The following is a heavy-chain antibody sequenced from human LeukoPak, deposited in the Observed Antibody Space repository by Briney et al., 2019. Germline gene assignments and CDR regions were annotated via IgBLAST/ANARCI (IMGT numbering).Heavy chain of an antibody. CDR2: IYYSGST. Sequence: SETLSLTCTVSGGSISSYYWGWIRQPPGKGLEWIGYIYYSGSTNYNPSLKSRVTISVDTSKNQFSLKLSSVTAADTAVYYCARDGRRGFGTRAFDIWGQGTMVTVSS. CDR3: ARDGRRGFGTRAFDI. CDR1: GGSISSYY. J-gene: IGHJ3*02. V-gene: IGHV4-59*01. D-gene: IGHD3-10*01.